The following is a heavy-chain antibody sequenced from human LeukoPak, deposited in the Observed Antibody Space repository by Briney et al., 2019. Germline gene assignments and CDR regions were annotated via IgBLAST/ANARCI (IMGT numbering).Heavy chain of an antibody. J-gene: IGHJ4*02. CDR2: INHSGST. D-gene: IGHD3-22*01. Sequence: SETLSLTCAVYGGSFSGYYWSWIRQPPGKGLEWIGEINHSGSTNYNPSLKSRVTISVDTSKNQFSLKLSSVTAADTAVYYCASPRLSGYYYYRGQGTLVTVSS. V-gene: IGHV4-34*01. CDR1: GGSFSGYY. CDR3: ASPRLSGYYYY.